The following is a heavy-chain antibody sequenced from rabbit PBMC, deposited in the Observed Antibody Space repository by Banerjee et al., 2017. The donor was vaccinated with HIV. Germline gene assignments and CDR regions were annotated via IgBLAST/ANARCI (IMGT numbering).Heavy chain of an antibody. V-gene: IGHV1S45*01. CDR3: ARSTNSVGYRSGL. D-gene: IGHD4-1*01. Sequence: EESGGGLVQPEGSLTLTCTASGFTLSSSYWICWVRQAPGKGLEWIGCIYTDNSGSTYYASWAKGRFTISKTSSTTVTLQMTSLTAADTATYFCARSTNSVGYRSGLWGQGTLVTVS. CDR2: IYTDNSGST. J-gene: IGHJ3*01. CDR1: GFTLSSSYW.